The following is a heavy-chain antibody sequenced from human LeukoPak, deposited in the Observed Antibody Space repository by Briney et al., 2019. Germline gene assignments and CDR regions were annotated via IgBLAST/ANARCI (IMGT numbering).Heavy chain of an antibody. J-gene: IGHJ6*03. CDR2: INTNTGNP. D-gene: IGHD3-10*01. V-gene: IGHV7-4-1*02. CDR3: ARDHWPILRNGSGSYYPADYYYMDV. Sequence: ASVKVSCKASGYTLTSYAMNWVRQAPGQGLEWMGWINTNTGNPTYAQGFTGRFVFSLDTSLSTAYLQISSLKAEDTAVYYCARDHWPILRNGSGSYYPADYYYMDVWGKGTTVTVSS. CDR1: GYTLTSYA.